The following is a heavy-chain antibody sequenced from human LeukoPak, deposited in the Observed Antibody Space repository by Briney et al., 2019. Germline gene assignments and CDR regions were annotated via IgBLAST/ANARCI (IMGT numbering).Heavy chain of an antibody. CDR3: ARRQRWLQFGNYYYYGMDV. V-gene: IGHV3-33*08. Sequence: PGGSLRLSCAASGFTFSSYAMSWVRQAPGKGLEWVAVIWYDGSNKYYADSVKGRFTISRDNSKNTLYLQMNSLRAEDTAVYYCARRQRWLQFGNYYYYGMDVWGQGTTVTVSS. CDR2: IWYDGSNK. J-gene: IGHJ6*02. CDR1: GFTFSSYA. D-gene: IGHD5-24*01.